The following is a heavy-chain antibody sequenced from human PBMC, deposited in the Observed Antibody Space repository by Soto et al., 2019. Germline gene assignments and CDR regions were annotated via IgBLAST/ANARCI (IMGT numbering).Heavy chain of an antibody. CDR3: ERDLGAYQYFDF. D-gene: IGHD3-16*01. V-gene: IGHV3-21*01. Sequence: GGSLRLSCAASGFTFRSYSMDWVRQAPGKGLEWVSFISSSTSNIYYADSVKGRFTISRDNAKNSLYLQVNSLRVEDTAVYYCERDLGAYQYFDFWGQGTLVTVSS. CDR2: ISSSTSNI. J-gene: IGHJ4*02. CDR1: GFTFRSYS.